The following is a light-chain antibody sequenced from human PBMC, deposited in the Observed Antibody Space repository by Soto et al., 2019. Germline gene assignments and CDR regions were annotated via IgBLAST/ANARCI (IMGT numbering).Light chain of an antibody. J-gene: IGLJ1*01. V-gene: IGLV2-14*01. CDR2: EVS. CDR3: SSYATGSTAYV. Sequence: QSVLTQPASVSGSRGQSITISCTGTSSDVGRYNYVSWYQQYPGKAPKLMISEVSNRPSGVSNRFSGSKSGNTASLTISGLQAEDEADYYCSSYATGSTAYVFGVGTKATV. CDR1: SSDVGRYNY.